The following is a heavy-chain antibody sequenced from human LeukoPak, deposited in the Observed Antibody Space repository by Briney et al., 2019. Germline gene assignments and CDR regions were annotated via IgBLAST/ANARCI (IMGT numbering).Heavy chain of an antibody. CDR1: GLTSSTYA. J-gene: IGHJ4*02. D-gene: IGHD4-17*01. V-gene: IGHV3-23*01. Sequence: GGSLRLSCAASGLTSSTYAMSWVRQAPGKGLEWVSAITASGGSTYYADSVKGRFTISRDNSKNTLYLQMNSLRAEDTAVYYCAKSGGDYVRFDYWGQGTLVTVSS. CDR3: AKSGGDYVRFDY. CDR2: ITASGGST.